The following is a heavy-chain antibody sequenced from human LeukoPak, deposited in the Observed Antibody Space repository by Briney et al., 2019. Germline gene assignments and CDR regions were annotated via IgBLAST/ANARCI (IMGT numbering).Heavy chain of an antibody. CDR3: ATVLAVAGLDY. CDR2: FDPEDGET. Sequence: ASVNVSCKVSGYTLTELSMHWVRPAPGKGLEWMGGFDPEDGETIYAQKFQGRVTMTEDTSTTTAYMELSSLRSEDTAVYYCATVLAVAGLDYWGQGTLVTVSS. D-gene: IGHD6-19*01. CDR1: GYTLTELS. J-gene: IGHJ4*02. V-gene: IGHV1-24*01.